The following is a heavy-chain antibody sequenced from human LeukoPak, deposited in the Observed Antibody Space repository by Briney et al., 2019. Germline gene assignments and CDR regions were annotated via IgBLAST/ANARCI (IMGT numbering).Heavy chain of an antibody. Sequence: KPSETLSLTCAVSGGSISSYYWSWIRQPPGKGLEWIGYVYYSGSTNYNPSLESRVTISVDTSKNQFSLKLSSVTAADTAVYYCATSTYYYDSSGYYSIDAFDIWGQGTLVTVSS. V-gene: IGHV4-59*08. CDR3: ATSTYYYDSSGYYSIDAFDI. CDR2: VYYSGST. D-gene: IGHD3-22*01. J-gene: IGHJ3*02. CDR1: GGSISSYY.